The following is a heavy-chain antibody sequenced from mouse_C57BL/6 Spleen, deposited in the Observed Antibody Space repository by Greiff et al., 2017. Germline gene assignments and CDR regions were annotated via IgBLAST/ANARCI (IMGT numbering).Heavy chain of an antibody. Sequence: EVQLQQSGPELVKPGASVKISCKASGYSFTGYYMNWVKQSPEKSLEWIGEINPSTGGTTYNQKFKAKATLTVDKSSSTAYMQLKSLTSEDSAVYYCARSSDYYGSSLYYYAMDYWGQGTSVTVSS. CDR1: GYSFTGYY. V-gene: IGHV1-42*01. CDR3: ARSSDYYGSSLYYYAMDY. D-gene: IGHD1-1*01. J-gene: IGHJ4*01. CDR2: INPSTGGT.